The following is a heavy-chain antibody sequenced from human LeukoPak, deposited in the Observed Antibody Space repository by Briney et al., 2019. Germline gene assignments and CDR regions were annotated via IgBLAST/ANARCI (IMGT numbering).Heavy chain of an antibody. D-gene: IGHD3-16*01. J-gene: IGHJ6*02. CDR2: IIPIFGTA. CDR3: ATSALGVGDYYYYGMDV. Sequence: SVKVSCKASGGTFSSYAISWVRQAPGQGLEWMGGIIPIFGTANYAQKFQGRVTITADESTSTAYMELSSLRPEDTAVYYCATSALGVGDYYYYGMDVWGQGTTVTVSS. V-gene: IGHV1-69*01. CDR1: GGTFSSYA.